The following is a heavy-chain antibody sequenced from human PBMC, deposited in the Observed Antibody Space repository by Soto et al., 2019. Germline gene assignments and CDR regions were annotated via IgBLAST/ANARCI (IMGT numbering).Heavy chain of an antibody. D-gene: IGHD3-3*01. Sequence: QVQLQESGPGLVKPSQTLSLTCTVSGGSISSGGYYWSWIRQHPGKGLEWIGYIYYSGSTYYNPSLKSRVTISVDTSKNQFSLKLSSVTAADTAMYYCARNLLRFLEKYAFDIWGQGTMVTVSS. CDR3: ARNLLRFLEKYAFDI. CDR1: GGSISSGGYY. CDR2: IYYSGST. V-gene: IGHV4-31*03. J-gene: IGHJ3*02.